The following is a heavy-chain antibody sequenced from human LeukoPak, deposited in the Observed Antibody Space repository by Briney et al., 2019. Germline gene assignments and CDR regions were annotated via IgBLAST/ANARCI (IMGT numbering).Heavy chain of an antibody. CDR2: IIPIFGTT. Sequence: ASVKVSCKASGGTFSSYAISWVRQAPGQGLEWMGGIIPIFGTTNYAQKFQGRVTITTDESTSTVYMEMSSLRSEDTAVYYCARGRGFCSSTSCHNYYYMDVWGKGTTVTVSS. CDR1: GGTFSSYA. CDR3: ARGRGFCSSTSCHNYYYMDV. J-gene: IGHJ6*03. V-gene: IGHV1-69*05. D-gene: IGHD2-2*03.